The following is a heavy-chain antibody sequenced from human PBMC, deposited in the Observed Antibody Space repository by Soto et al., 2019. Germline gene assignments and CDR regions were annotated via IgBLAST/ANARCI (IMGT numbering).Heavy chain of an antibody. CDR1: GFTLNTSGVR. Sequence: QITLEKSGPTLLKPTQTLTLTCTFSGFTLNTSGVRVDWIRQPPGKALEWLALIYWDGDKRYSPSLKSRLTLTKDTSNTQVVLSLTNMDPADTATYYCVHAIKGSGSYYKGYFFDSWGQGTLVTVSS. J-gene: IGHJ4*02. CDR2: IYWDGDK. CDR3: VHAIKGSGSYYKGYFFDS. D-gene: IGHD3-10*01. V-gene: IGHV2-5*02.